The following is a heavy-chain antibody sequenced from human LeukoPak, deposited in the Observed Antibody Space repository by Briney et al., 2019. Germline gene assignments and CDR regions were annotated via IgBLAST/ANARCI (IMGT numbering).Heavy chain of an antibody. CDR3: ARLSDGYMDY. V-gene: IGHV5-51*01. CDR1: GSRFTSYW. J-gene: IGHJ4*02. D-gene: IGHD3-16*02. CDR2: IYPGDSDT. Sequence: GASLKISCKGSGSRFTSYWIGWVRPMPGKGLEWMGIIYPGDSDTRYSPSFQGQVTISADKSISTAYLQWSSLKASDTAMYYCARLSDGYMDYWGQGTLVTVSS.